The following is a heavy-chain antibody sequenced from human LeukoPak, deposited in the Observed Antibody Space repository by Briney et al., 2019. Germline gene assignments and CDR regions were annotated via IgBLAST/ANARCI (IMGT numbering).Heavy chain of an antibody. CDR1: GGTFTSYN. J-gene: IGHJ6*03. D-gene: IGHD2-2*01. CDR2: MHPNNGDT. CDR3: ARELIVLEPAARRYNYYMDV. Sequence: ASVKVSCKASGGTFTSYNINWVRQAPGQGLEWMAWMHPNNGDTGYAQKFQDRVTVTSNTSISTAYMELRSLTSEDTAVYYCARELIVLEPAARRYNYYMDVWGIGTTVSVSS. V-gene: IGHV1-8*03.